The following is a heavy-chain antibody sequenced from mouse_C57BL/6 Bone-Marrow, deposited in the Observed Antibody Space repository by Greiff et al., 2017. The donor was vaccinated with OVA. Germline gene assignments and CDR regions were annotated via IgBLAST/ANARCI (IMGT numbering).Heavy chain of an antibody. Sequence: EVKLVESEGGLVQPGSSMKLSCTASGFTFSDYYMAWVRQVPEKGLEWVANINYDGSSTYYLDSLKSRFIISRDNAKNILYLQMSSLKSEDTATYYCARRDYGSVFDYWGQGTTLTVSS. CDR1: GFTFSDYY. D-gene: IGHD1-1*01. J-gene: IGHJ2*01. CDR3: ARRDYGSVFDY. V-gene: IGHV5-16*01. CDR2: INYDGSST.